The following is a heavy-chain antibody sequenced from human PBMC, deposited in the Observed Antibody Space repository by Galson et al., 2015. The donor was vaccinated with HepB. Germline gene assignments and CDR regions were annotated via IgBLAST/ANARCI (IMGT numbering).Heavy chain of an antibody. V-gene: IGHV6-1*01. J-gene: IGHJ4*02. D-gene: IGHD3-10*01. CDR3: ARDPSRSGRGEYYFDY. CDR2: TYYRSQWYN. CDR1: GDSASSITAA. Sequence: CAISGDSASSITAAWNWIRQSPSRGLEWLGRTYYRSQWYNDYAVSVKSQITINPDTSKNQFSLQLNSVTPEDTAVYYCARDPSRSGRGEYYFDYWGQGTLVTVSS.